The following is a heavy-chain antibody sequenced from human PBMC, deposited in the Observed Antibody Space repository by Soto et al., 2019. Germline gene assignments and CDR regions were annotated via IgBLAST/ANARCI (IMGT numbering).Heavy chain of an antibody. CDR1: GGSISSSSDY. D-gene: IGHD2-21*01. CDR3: ARLLIERRGYFDL. CDR2: IYYSGST. Sequence: QLQLQESGPGLVKPSETQSRTCTVSGGSISSSSDYWRWIRQPPGKGLEWIGSIYYSGSTYYNPSLKSRVTTSVDTSKNQFSLKLSFVTAADKDVYYCARLLIERRGYFDLWGRGTLVTVSS. V-gene: IGHV4-39*01. J-gene: IGHJ2*01.